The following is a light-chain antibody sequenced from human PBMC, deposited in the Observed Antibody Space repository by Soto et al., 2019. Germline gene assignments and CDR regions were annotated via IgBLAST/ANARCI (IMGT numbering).Light chain of an antibody. J-gene: IGKJ4*01. CDR1: QGISSY. Sequence: IQWTQSPSSLSASVGDRSTTTCLASQGISSYLAWYQQKPWKAAKRLIYAASTLQSGVPSRFTGSLSGTDFTLSISSLQPEDFATYYSHQLSTYPLTFGEGTKWIS. CDR2: AAS. V-gene: IGKV1-9*01. CDR3: HQLSTYPLT.